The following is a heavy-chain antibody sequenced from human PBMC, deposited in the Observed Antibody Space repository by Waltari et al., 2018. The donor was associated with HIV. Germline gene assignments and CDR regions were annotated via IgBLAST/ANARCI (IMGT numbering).Heavy chain of an antibody. CDR1: EFTVNTNY. D-gene: IGHD2-15*01. V-gene: IGHV3-66*02. J-gene: IGHJ6*02. CDR2: IYRGGST. CDR3: ARLGYCSGGRCGYYYYYAMDV. Sequence: EVQLVESGGDLVQPGGSLTLSCEASEFTVNTNYMSWVRQASGKGLEWVSVIYRGGSTDYSDSVKGLFTIARDNSKNTLYLHMSSLRAEDTAVYFCARLGYCSGGRCGYYYYYAMDVWGQGTTVTVTS.